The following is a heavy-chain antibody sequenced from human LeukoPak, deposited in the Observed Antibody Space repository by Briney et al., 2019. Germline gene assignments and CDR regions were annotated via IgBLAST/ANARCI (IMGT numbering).Heavy chain of an antibody. CDR1: GFTSSSYW. Sequence: GGSLRLSCAASGFTSSSYWMHWVRQAPGKGLVWVSRINSDGSSTSYADSVKGRFTISRDNAKNTLYLQMNSLRAEDTAVYYCARVRLGYCTNGVCYTGVNWFDPWGQGTLVTVSS. V-gene: IGHV3-74*01. D-gene: IGHD2-8*01. CDR2: INSDGSST. J-gene: IGHJ5*02. CDR3: ARVRLGYCTNGVCYTGVNWFDP.